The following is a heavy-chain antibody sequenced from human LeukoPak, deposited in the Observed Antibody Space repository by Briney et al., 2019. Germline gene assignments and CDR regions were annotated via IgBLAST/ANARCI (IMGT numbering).Heavy chain of an antibody. J-gene: IGHJ6*02. CDR3: ARGGLDSSGWYAPTSYGMDV. Sequence: SETLSLTCSVSGDSISSYYWSWIRQPPGKGLEWIGYIFHSGDTNYNPSLKSRVTISLDTSKNQFSLNLSSVTAADTAVYYCARGGLDSSGWYAPTSYGMDVWGQGTTVTVSS. CDR1: GDSISSYY. CDR2: IFHSGDT. V-gene: IGHV4-59*12. D-gene: IGHD6-19*01.